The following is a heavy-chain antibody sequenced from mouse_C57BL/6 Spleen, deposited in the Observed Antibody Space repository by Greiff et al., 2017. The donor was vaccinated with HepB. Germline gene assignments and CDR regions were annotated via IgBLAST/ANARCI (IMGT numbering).Heavy chain of an antibody. CDR1: GYTFTSYW. D-gene: IGHD2-3*01. CDR2: IYPSDSET. CDR3: AREGDGYYVAMDY. V-gene: IGHV1-61*01. J-gene: IGHJ4*01. Sequence: QVQLQQPGAELVRPGSSVKLSCKASGYTFTSYWMDWVKQRPGQGLEWIGNIYPSDSETHYNQKFKDKATLTVDKSSSTAYMQLSSLTSEDSAVYDCAREGDGYYVAMDYWGQGTSVTVSS.